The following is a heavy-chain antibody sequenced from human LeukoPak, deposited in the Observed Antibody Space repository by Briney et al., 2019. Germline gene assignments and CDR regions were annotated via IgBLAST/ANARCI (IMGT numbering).Heavy chain of an antibody. Sequence: SWVRQAPGKGLEWVANIKQDGSEKYYVDSVRGRFTISRDNAKNSLYLQMNSLRAEDTAVYYCARDTGGYNPGVFDYWGQGTLVTVSS. CDR2: IKQDGSEK. J-gene: IGHJ4*02. V-gene: IGHV3-7*03. CDR3: ARDTGGYNPGVFDY. D-gene: IGHD5-24*01.